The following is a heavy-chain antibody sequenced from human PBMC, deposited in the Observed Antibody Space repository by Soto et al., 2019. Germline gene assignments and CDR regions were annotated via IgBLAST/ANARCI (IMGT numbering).Heavy chain of an antibody. CDR2: ISGSGGST. D-gene: IGHD3-10*01. CDR3: ATNPRQDYYGSGSVSGFYYGMDV. Sequence: GGSLRLSCAASGFTFSSYAMSWVRQAPGKGLEWVSAISGSGGSTYYADSVKGRFTISRDNSKNTLYLQMNSLRAEDTAVYYCATNPRQDYYGSGSVSGFYYGMDVWGQGTTVTVSS. V-gene: IGHV3-23*01. CDR1: GFTFSSYA. J-gene: IGHJ6*02.